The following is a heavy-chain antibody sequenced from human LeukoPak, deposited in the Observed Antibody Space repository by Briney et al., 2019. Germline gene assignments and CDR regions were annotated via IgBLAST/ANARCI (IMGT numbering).Heavy chain of an antibody. Sequence: GGSLRLSCAASGFTFATYAMSWVRQAPGQGLKWVSGITGSGRTTYYADSVKGRFTISRDNSKNTLYLQMNSLRAEDTAVYYCAKVKVSSSWERTHYYYYGMDVWGQGTTVTVSS. J-gene: IGHJ6*02. D-gene: IGHD6-13*01. CDR2: ITGSGRTT. CDR3: AKVKVSSSWERTHYYYYGMDV. CDR1: GFTFATYA. V-gene: IGHV3-23*01.